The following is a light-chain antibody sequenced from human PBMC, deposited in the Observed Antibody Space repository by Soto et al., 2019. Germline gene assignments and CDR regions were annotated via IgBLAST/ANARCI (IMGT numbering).Light chain of an antibody. Sequence: QSVLTQPRSLSRSPGQSVTISCTGTTGDVGTYNFVSWYQLHPGKAPKLMIYDASKRPSGVPDRFSASKSGNTASLTISGLQAEDEADYYCSSYAGSNVFGTGPKVTVL. CDR3: SSYAGSNV. J-gene: IGLJ1*01. CDR1: TGDVGTYNF. CDR2: DAS. V-gene: IGLV2-11*01.